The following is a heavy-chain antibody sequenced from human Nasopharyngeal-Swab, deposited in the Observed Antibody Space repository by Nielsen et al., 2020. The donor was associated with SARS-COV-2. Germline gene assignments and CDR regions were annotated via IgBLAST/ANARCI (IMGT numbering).Heavy chain of an antibody. Sequence: GGSLRLSCEASGFTFSDYGMSWVRQAPGKGLQWVSAISGSGRTTFYADSVKGRFTISRDNSKNTMYLQMNSLRDEDTAIYYCAKGFILDNFDFWGQGALVTVSS. J-gene: IGHJ4*02. CDR2: ISGSGRTT. D-gene: IGHD3-9*01. CDR1: GFTFSDYG. V-gene: IGHV3-23*01. CDR3: AKGFILDNFDF.